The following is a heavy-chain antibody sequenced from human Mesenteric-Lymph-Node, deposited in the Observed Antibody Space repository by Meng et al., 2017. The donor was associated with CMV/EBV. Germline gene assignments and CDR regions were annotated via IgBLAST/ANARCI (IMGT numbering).Heavy chain of an antibody. CDR1: GGSMSSSSYY. Sequence: CSVSGGSMSSSSYYWGWSRQPPGKGLEWIGSTSYSGSTYYNPSLKSRITISVDTSKKQFSLKLSSVTAADTAVYFCARSPVDYYFDYWGQGSLVTVSS. CDR2: TSYSGST. V-gene: IGHV4-39*01. CDR3: ARSPVDYYFDY. J-gene: IGHJ4*02.